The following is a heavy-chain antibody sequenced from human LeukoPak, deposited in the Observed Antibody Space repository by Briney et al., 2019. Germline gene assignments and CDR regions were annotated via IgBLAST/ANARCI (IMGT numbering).Heavy chain of an antibody. CDR1: GFTFSSYA. CDR2: IGTSSTNT. J-gene: IGHJ3*02. Sequence: GGSLRLSCAASGFTFSSYAMSWVRQAPGKGLEWISCIGTSSTNTHYADSVKGRFTISRDNTKNSVHLQLKNVRAEDTAVYYCARPCGGDCSFLDIWGQGTMVTVSS. V-gene: IGHV3-48*04. CDR3: ARPCGGDCSFLDI. D-gene: IGHD2-21*01.